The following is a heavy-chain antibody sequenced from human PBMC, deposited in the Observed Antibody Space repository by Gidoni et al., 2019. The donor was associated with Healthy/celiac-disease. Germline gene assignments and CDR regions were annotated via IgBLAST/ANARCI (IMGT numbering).Heavy chain of an antibody. D-gene: IGHD3-10*01. CDR3: TRVDSGPSDY. Sequence: EVQLVVSGGGLVQPVRSLRLSCTASGFPFGDYALSWFRQAPGKGLEWVVFIRSKAYGGTTEYAASVKGRFTISRDDTKSIAYLQRNSLKTEDTAVYYCTRVDSGPSDYWGQGILVTASS. CDR2: IRSKAYGGTT. V-gene: IGHV3-49*03. J-gene: IGHJ4*02. CDR1: GFPFGDYA.